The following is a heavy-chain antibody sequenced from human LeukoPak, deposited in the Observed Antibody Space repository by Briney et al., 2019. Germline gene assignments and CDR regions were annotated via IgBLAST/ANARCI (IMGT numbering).Heavy chain of an antibody. V-gene: IGHV3-21*01. CDR1: GFTFSSYA. Sequence: GGSLRLSCAASGFTFSSYAMSWVRQAPGKGLEWVSSISSSGSYIYYADSLKGRFTISRDNAKNSLFLQMNSLRVEDTAVYYCARGEAVVVVGNHWGQGTLVAVSS. D-gene: IGHD2-15*01. CDR2: ISSSGSYI. CDR3: ARGEAVVVVGNH. J-gene: IGHJ4*02.